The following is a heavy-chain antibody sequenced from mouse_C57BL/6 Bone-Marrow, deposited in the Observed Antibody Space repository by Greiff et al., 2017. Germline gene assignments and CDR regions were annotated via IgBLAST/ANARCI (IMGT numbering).Heavy chain of an antibody. D-gene: IGHD2-3*01. CDR1: GYTFTSYW. CDR3: ARPEGYYGGVYYYAMDY. J-gene: IGHJ4*01. V-gene: IGHV1-55*01. Sequence: QVQLQQPGAELVKPGASVKMSCKASGYTFTSYWITWVKQRPGQGLEWSGDIYPGGGCTNYNEQFKSKATLTVDTSSSTAYMQLSSLTSEDSAVYYCARPEGYYGGVYYYAMDYWGQGTSVTVSS. CDR2: IYPGGGCT.